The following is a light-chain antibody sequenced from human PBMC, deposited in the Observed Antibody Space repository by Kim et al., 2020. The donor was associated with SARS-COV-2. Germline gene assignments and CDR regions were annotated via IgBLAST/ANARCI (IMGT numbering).Light chain of an antibody. CDR2: KAS. CDR3: QQYNSYPEN. CDR1: QSVGSS. V-gene: IGKV1-5*03. J-gene: IGKJ2*01. Sequence: DNQMTQSPSTLSASTGDRVTITCRASQSVGSSLAWYQQRPGKAPKLLIYKASNLETGVPSRFSGSGSATQFTLTISSLQPDDSATYYCQQYNSYPENFGQGTKLEIK.